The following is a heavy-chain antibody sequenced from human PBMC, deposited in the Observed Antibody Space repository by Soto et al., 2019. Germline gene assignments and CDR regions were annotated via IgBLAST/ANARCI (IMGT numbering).Heavy chain of an antibody. CDR1: GFTFSSYS. D-gene: IGHD3-16*01. Sequence: VQLVESGGGLVQPGGSLRLSCAASGFTFSSYSMNWVRQAPGKGLEWISYITSSRSTIYYADSVKGRFTISRDNAKNSLYLQMNSLRDEDTAVYYCVRDYLWGMDYWGQGTLVTVSS. J-gene: IGHJ4*02. CDR2: ITSSRSTI. CDR3: VRDYLWGMDY. V-gene: IGHV3-48*02.